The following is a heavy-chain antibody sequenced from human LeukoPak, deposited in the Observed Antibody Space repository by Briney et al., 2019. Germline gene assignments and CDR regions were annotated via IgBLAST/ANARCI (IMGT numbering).Heavy chain of an antibody. CDR3: ARGIDEWLYLNY. V-gene: IGHV3-21*04. CDR2: ISSSSSYI. CDR1: GFTFSSYS. J-gene: IGHJ4*02. D-gene: IGHD3-3*01. Sequence: GGSLRLSCAASGFTFSSYSMNWVRQAPGKGLEWVSSISSSSSYIYYADSVKGRFTISRDNAKNSLYLQMYSLRAEDTAVYYCARGIDEWLYLNYWGQGALVTV.